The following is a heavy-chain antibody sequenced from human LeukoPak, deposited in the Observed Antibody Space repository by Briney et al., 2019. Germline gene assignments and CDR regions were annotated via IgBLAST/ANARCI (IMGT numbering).Heavy chain of an antibody. CDR2: IYHSGST. Sequence: SGTLSLTCAVSGGSISSSNWWSWVRQPTGKGLEWIGEIYHSGSTNYNPSLKSRVTISVDTSRNQFSLNLSSATAADTAVYYCARQGAYSGYQAFDYWGQGTLVSVSS. J-gene: IGHJ4*02. D-gene: IGHD5-12*01. V-gene: IGHV4-4*02. CDR1: GGSISSSNW. CDR3: ARQGAYSGYQAFDY.